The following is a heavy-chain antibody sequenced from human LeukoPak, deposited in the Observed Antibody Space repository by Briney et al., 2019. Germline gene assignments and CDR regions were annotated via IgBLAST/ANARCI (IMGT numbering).Heavy chain of an antibody. Sequence: SETLSLTCTVSDDPINTYYWSWIRKPAGKGLEWIGLFYASGSSAYNPSLKSRVTMSIDTSKNQFSLRLTSVTAADTAVYYCARVSRNFDAYYFDYWGQGALVTVSS. CDR2: FYASGSS. CDR3: ARVSRNFDAYYFDY. J-gene: IGHJ4*02. D-gene: IGHD3-9*01. CDR1: DDPINTYY. V-gene: IGHV4-4*07.